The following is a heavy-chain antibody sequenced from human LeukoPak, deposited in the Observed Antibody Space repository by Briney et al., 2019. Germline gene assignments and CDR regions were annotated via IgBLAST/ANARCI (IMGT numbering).Heavy chain of an antibody. J-gene: IGHJ4*02. D-gene: IGHD3-10*01. CDR2: IYTSGST. CDR1: GGSISSYY. Sequence: SETLSLTCTVSGGSISSYYWSWIRQPAGKGLEWIGRIYTSGSTNYNPSLKSRVTMSVDTSKNQFSLKLSSVTAADTAVYYCARVLIYGSGSYYTQAQYYFDYWGQGTLVTVSS. CDR3: ARVLIYGSGSYYTQAQYYFDY. V-gene: IGHV4-4*07.